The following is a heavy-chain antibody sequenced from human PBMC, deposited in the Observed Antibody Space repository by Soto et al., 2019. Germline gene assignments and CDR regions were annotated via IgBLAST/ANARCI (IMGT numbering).Heavy chain of an antibody. CDR1: GGSFSGYY. V-gene: IGHV4-34*01. CDR3: ARDKNTRLFDY. D-gene: IGHD2-15*01. Sequence: PSETLSLTCAVYGGSFSGYYWTWIRQPPGTGLEWIGEINHSGSTNYNPSLKSRVTISVDTSKNQFSLKLTSVTAADTAVYYCARDKNTRLFDYWGQGTLVTVSS. J-gene: IGHJ4*02. CDR2: INHSGST.